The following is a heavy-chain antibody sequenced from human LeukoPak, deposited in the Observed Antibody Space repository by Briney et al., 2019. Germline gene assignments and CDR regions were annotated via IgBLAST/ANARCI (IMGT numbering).Heavy chain of an antibody. CDR3: AKDHVTTGYMDV. CDR2: IWYDGSNK. V-gene: IGHV3-33*06. D-gene: IGHD4-17*01. J-gene: IGHJ6*03. Sequence: PGGSLRLSCAASGFTFSSYGMHWVRQAPGKGLEWVAVIWYDGSNKYYADSVKGRFTISRDNSKNTLYLQMNSLRADDTAVYYCAKDHVTTGYMDVWGKGTTVTVSS. CDR1: GFTFSSYG.